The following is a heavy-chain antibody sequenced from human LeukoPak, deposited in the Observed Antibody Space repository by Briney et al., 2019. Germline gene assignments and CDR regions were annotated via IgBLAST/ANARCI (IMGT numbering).Heavy chain of an antibody. CDR2: IYPGDSDT. CDR3: ARRSYYYDSSGYLFDY. CDR1: GYSFTNYW. Sequence: GESLKISCKGSGYSFTNYWIGWVRQMPGKGLEWMGIIYPGDSDTRYSPSFQGQVTISVDKSISTAYLQWSSLKASDTAMYYCARRSYYYDSSGYLFDYWGQGILVTVSS. D-gene: IGHD3-22*01. J-gene: IGHJ4*02. V-gene: IGHV5-51*01.